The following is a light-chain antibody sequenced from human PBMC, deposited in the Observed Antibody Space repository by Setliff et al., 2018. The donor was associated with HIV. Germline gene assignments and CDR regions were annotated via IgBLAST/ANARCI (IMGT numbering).Light chain of an antibody. V-gene: IGLV2-11*01. CDR3: CSYAGSYTSLYV. J-gene: IGLJ1*01. CDR1: SSDVGGYNY. CDR2: DVT. Sequence: QSALTQPRSVSGSPGQSVTISCTGTSSDVGGYNYVSWYQHLPGKAPKLMIYDVTKRPSGVPDRFSGSKSGNTASLTISGLQSEDEADYYCCSYAGSYTSLYVFGTGTKVTV.